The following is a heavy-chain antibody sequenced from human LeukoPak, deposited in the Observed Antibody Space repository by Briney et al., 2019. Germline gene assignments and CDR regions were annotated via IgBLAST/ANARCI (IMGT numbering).Heavy chain of an antibody. Sequence: SETLSLTCAVYGGSFSGYYWSWIRQAPGKGLEWIGEINHSGSTNYNPSLKSRVTISVDTSKNQFSLKLSSVTAADTAVYYCARDPSPSPYGEISAFDISGQGTMVTVSS. CDR1: GGSFSGYY. CDR3: ARDPSPSPYGEISAFDI. V-gene: IGHV4-34*01. CDR2: INHSGST. J-gene: IGHJ3*02. D-gene: IGHD3-10*01.